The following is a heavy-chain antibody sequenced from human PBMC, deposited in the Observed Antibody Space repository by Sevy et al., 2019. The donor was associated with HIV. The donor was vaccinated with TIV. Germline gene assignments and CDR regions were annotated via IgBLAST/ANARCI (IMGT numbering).Heavy chain of an antibody. J-gene: IGHJ4*02. V-gene: IGHV3-30-3*01. Sequence: GGSLRLSCAVSGFSFSHYACHWVRQAPGKGLEWVSLISYDGTYKYYAASVKGRFTISRDNSKNTLYLQMNSLRGNDTAVYYCARVAVSYCTNDCYHRFDYWGPGALVTVSS. D-gene: IGHD2-8*01. CDR1: GFSFSHYA. CDR3: ARVAVSYCTNDCYHRFDY. CDR2: ISYDGTYK.